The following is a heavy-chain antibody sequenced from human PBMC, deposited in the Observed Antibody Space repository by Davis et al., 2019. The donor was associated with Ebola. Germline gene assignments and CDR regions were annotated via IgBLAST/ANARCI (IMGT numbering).Heavy chain of an antibody. CDR1: GGTFSRYA. D-gene: IGHD6-13*01. V-gene: IGHV1-69*06. J-gene: IGHJ5*02. Sequence: SVQVSCKASGGTFSRYAISWVRQAPGQGLEWMGGIIPIFVTANYAQKFQGRVTITADKSTSTAYMELSSLRSEDTAVYYCARDSSSSWYGGGWFDPWGQGTLVTVSS. CDR2: IIPIFVTA. CDR3: ARDSSSSWYGGGWFDP.